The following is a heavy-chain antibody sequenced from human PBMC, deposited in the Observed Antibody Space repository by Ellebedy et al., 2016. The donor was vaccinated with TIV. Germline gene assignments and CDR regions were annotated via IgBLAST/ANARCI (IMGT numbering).Heavy chain of an antibody. CDR2: ITGTDGTA. J-gene: IGHJ3*01. CDR1: GFTFNSYA. V-gene: IGHV3-23*01. Sequence: PGGSLRLSCVASGFTFNSYAMTWVRQAPGKGLEWVSFITGTDGTAYYADSVKGRFTISRDNSKNTVYLQMNSLRGEDTAVFYCAKRRGSNKSDHAFDVWGQGTVVSVSS. D-gene: IGHD1/OR15-1a*01. CDR3: AKRRGSNKSDHAFDV.